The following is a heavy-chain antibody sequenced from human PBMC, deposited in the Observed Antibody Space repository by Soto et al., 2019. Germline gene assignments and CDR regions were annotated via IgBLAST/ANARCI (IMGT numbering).Heavy chain of an antibody. CDR2: IKQDGSEE. CDR3: ARIAASGRGWDV. J-gene: IGHJ6*02. D-gene: IGHD6-13*01. Sequence: EVQLVESGGGLVQPGGSLRLSCVDSGFTFSSYWMSWVRQAPVKGLEWVGNIKQDGSEENYVDSVKGRFTISRDNAKNSMDRQMNVLRVEDTAVYYCARIAASGRGWDVWGQGTTVVVSS. CDR1: GFTFSSYW. V-gene: IGHV3-7*01.